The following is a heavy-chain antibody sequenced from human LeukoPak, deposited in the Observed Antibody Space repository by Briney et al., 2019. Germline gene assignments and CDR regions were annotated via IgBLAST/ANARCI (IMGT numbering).Heavy chain of an antibody. J-gene: IGHJ4*02. CDR3: ARVTIPAAGTNDC. D-gene: IGHD6-13*01. CDR1: ADSISSSNW. V-gene: IGHV4-4*02. Sequence: PSGTLSLTCAVSADSISSSNWWSWVRQSPGKGLEWIGEIHHSGSTKYNPSLKSRVTISVDKSKNQFSLKLSSVTAADTAVYYCARVTIPAAGTNDCWGQGTLVTVSS. CDR2: IHHSGST.